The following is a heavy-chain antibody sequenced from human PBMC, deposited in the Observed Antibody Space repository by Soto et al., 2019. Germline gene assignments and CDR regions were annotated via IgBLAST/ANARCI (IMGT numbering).Heavy chain of an antibody. Sequence: SETLSLTCTVSGGSVSSGSYYWSWIRQPPGKGLEWIGYIYYSGSTNYNPSLKSRVTISVDTSKNQFSLKLSSVTAAETAVYYCAREVGSAGVNDNWFDPWGQGTLVTVSS. J-gene: IGHJ5*02. CDR1: GGSVSSGSYY. V-gene: IGHV4-61*01. CDR3: AREVGSAGVNDNWFDP. D-gene: IGHD3-10*01. CDR2: IYYSGST.